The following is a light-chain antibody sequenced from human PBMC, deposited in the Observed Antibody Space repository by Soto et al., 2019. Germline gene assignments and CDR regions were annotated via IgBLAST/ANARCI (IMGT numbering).Light chain of an antibody. Sequence: QSALTQPRSVSGSPGQSVTISCIGTSSDVGGYNFVSWYQQHPGKAPKFMIYDVSKRPSGVPDRFSGSKSGNTASLTISGLQAEDEADYYCCSYAGSYTVLFGGGTKLTVL. CDR2: DVS. V-gene: IGLV2-11*01. CDR1: SSDVGGYNF. CDR3: CSYAGSYTVL. J-gene: IGLJ2*01.